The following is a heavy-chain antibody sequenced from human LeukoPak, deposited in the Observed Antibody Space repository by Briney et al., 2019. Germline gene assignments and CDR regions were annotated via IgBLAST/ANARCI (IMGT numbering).Heavy chain of an antibody. D-gene: IGHD1-26*01. CDR2: IYHSGST. V-gene: IGHV4-38-2*02. CDR1: GYSISSGYY. CDR3: ARGGGSYSPAYYFDY. J-gene: IGHJ4*02. Sequence: SETLSLTCTVSGYSISSGYYWGWIRQPPGKGLEWIGSIYHSGSTYYNPSLKSRVTISVDTSKNQSSLKLSSVTAADTAVYYCARGGGSYSPAYYFDYWGQGTLVTVSS.